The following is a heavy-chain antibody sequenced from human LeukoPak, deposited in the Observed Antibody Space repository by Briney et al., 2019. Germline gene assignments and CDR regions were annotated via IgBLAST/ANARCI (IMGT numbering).Heavy chain of an antibody. CDR1: GGTFVSYA. D-gene: IGHD3-10*01. CDR3: ARDRSGVPDY. J-gene: IGHJ4*02. V-gene: IGHV1-46*01. CDR2: INPSGGST. Sequence: ASVKVSCKASGGTFVSYAISWVRQAPGQGLEWMGIINPSGGSTSYAQKFQGRVTMTRDTSTSTVYMELSSLRSEDTAVYYCARDRSGVPDYWGQGTLVTVSS.